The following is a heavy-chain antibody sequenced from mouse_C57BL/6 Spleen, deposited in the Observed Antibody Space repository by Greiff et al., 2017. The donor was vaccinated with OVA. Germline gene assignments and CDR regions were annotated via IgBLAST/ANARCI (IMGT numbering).Heavy chain of an antibody. CDR2: ISSGSSTI. D-gene: IGHD4-1*01. CDR3: ARKRTGSLDY. J-gene: IGHJ2*01. Sequence: VQLKESGGGLVKPGGSLKLSCAASGFTFSDYGMHWVRQAPEKGLEWVAYISSGSSTIYYADTVKGRYTITRDNAKNTMFLQMTSLRSEDTAMYYCARKRTGSLDYWGQGTTLTVSS. V-gene: IGHV5-17*01. CDR1: GFTFSDYG.